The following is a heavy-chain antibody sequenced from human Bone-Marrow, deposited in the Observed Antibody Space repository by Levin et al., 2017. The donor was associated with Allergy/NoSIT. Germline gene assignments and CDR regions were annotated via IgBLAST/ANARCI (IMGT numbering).Heavy chain of an antibody. V-gene: IGHV1-46*01. J-gene: IGHJ6*02. D-gene: IGHD6-13*01. Sequence: VASVKVSCKASGYTFTSYYMHWVRQAPGQGLEWMGIINPSGGSTSYAQKFQGRVTMTRDTSTSTVYMELSSLRSEDTAVYYCARGQQLVRGGPRDYYYYGMDVWGQGTTVTVSS. CDR3: ARGQQLVRGGPRDYYYYGMDV. CDR2: INPSGGST. CDR1: GYTFTSYY.